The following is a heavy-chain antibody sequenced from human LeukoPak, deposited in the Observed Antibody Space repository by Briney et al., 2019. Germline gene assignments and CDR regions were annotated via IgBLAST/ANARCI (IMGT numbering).Heavy chain of an antibody. J-gene: IGHJ5*02. CDR2: ISSSGGTI. D-gene: IGHD2-15*01. CDR3: ARDGTAATPFDP. V-gene: IGHV3-11*04. CDR1: GFIFSDHY. Sequence: PGGSLRLSCAASGFIFSDHYMSWIRQAPGKGLEWVSYISSSGGTIYYADSVKGRFTISRDNAKNSPYLQMNSLRAEDTAVYYCARDGTAATPFDPWGQGTLVTVSS.